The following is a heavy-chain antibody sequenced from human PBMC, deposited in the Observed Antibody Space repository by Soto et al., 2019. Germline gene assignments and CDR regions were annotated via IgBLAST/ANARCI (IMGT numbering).Heavy chain of an antibody. CDR2: ISYDGSNK. V-gene: IGHV3-30-3*01. CDR1: GFTFSSYA. CDR3: AREGARDIVLMVYATYYFDY. Sequence: QVQLVESGGGVVQPGRSLRLSCAASGFTFSSYAMHWVRQAPGKGLEWVAVISYDGSNKYYADSVKGRFTISRDNSKNTLYLQMNSLRAEDTAVYYCAREGARDIVLMVYATYYFDYWGQGTLVTVSS. J-gene: IGHJ4*02. D-gene: IGHD2-8*01.